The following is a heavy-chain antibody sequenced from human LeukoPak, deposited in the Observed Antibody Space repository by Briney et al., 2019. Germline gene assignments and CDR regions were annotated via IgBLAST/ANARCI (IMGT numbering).Heavy chain of an antibody. CDR3: AKDLGPAAMEYYFDY. D-gene: IGHD2-2*01. V-gene: IGHV3-30-3*01. CDR1: GFTFSEYA. J-gene: IGHJ4*02. Sequence: AGGSLRLSCAASGFTFSEYAMHWVRQAPGKGLEWVAVISYDGRQKYYGDSVKGRFTISRDNSKNTLYLQMNSLRAEDTAVYYCAKDLGPAAMEYYFDYWGQGTLVTVSS. CDR2: ISYDGRQK.